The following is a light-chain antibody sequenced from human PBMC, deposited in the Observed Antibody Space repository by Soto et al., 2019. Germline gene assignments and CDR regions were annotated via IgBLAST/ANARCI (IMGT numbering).Light chain of an antibody. J-gene: IGKJ3*01. V-gene: IGKV3-20*01. Sequence: EIVLTQSPGTLSLSPGKRATLSCRASQSVSSSYLAWYQQKPGQAPRLLIYGASSRATGIPDRFSGSGSGTDVTLTCSRLEPEDFAVDYCQQYGSSPLTFGPGTKVDIK. CDR3: QQYGSSPLT. CDR2: GAS. CDR1: QSVSSSY.